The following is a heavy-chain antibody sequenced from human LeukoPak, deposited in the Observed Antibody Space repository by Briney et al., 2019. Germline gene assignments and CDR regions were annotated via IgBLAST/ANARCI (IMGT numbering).Heavy chain of an antibody. Sequence: SGTLSLTCAVSGGSISSSNWWSWVRQPPGKGLEWIGEIYHSGSTNYNPSLKSRVTISVDKSKNQFSLKLSSVTAADTAVYYCAGAGYGDYYGEYFQHWGQGTLVTVSS. J-gene: IGHJ1*01. CDR3: AGAGYGDYYGEYFQH. D-gene: IGHD4-17*01. CDR1: GGSISSSNW. V-gene: IGHV4-4*02. CDR2: IYHSGST.